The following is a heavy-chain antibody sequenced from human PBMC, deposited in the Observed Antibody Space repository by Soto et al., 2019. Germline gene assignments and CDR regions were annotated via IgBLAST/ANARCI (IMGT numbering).Heavy chain of an antibody. CDR1: GGSFSGYY. CDR2: INHSGST. CDR3: ATSYGNAWYTY. Sequence: PSETLSLTCAVYGGSFSGYYWSWIRQPPGKGLEWIGEINHSGSTNYNPSLKSRVTISVDTSKNQFSLKLSSVTAADTAVYYCATSYGNAWYTYWGQGPQVTVSS. D-gene: IGHD6-13*01. J-gene: IGHJ4*02. V-gene: IGHV4-34*01.